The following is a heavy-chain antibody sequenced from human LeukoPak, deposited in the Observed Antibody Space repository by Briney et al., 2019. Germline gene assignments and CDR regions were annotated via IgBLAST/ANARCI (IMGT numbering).Heavy chain of an antibody. V-gene: IGHV3-7*04. J-gene: IGHJ4*02. Sequence: GGSLTLSCAASGFTFRTYWMSWVRQAPGEGLEWVAQIKSDGSEKYYVDSVKGRFAISRDNAKNSLYLQVNSLRAEDTAVYYCARPPLGGYSGYDWGCFDYWGQGTLVTVSS. CDR3: ARPPLGGYSGYDWGCFDY. D-gene: IGHD5-12*01. CDR2: IKSDGSEK. CDR1: GFTFRTYW.